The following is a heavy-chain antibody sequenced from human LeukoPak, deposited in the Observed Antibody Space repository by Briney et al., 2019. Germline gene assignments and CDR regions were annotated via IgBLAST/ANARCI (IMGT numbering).Heavy chain of an antibody. CDR2: IDWDDDK. CDR1: GFSLSTSGMR. Sequence: SGPTLVNPTQTLTLTCTFSGFSLSTSGMRVSWIRQPPGMALEWLARIDWDDDKFYSTSLKTRLTISKDTSKNQVVLTMTNMDPVDTATYYCAARISYCGGDCSNFDYWGQGTLVTVSS. J-gene: IGHJ4*02. V-gene: IGHV2-70*04. D-gene: IGHD2-21*02. CDR3: AARISYCGGDCSNFDY.